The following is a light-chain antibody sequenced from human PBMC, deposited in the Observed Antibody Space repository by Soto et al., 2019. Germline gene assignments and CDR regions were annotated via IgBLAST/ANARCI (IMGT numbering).Light chain of an antibody. CDR3: QQSYSMPFT. CDR1: ETISPY. V-gene: IGKV1-39*01. Sequence: DIQMTQSPSSLSVSVGDRVTISCQSSETISPYLSWYQQKFGEAPKRLIYYVSTLQGGVPSRFSGGGSGTEFNLTIDTLQPEDLATYLCQQSYSMPFTFGPGTKVEIK. J-gene: IGKJ3*01. CDR2: YVS.